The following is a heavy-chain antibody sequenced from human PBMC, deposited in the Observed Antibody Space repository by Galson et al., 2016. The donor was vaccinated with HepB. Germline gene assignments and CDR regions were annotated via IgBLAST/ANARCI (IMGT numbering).Heavy chain of an antibody. CDR3: ARMHFYGSGGEGNWFDP. J-gene: IGHJ5*02. CDR1: GYRFTSYD. CDR2: MNPNSGNT. D-gene: IGHD3-10*01. V-gene: IGHV1-8*01. Sequence: SVKVSCKASGYRFTSYDINWVRQATGQGLEWMGWMNPNSGNTGYAQKFQGRVTMTRDTSISTAYLELSSLRSEDTAVYYCARMHFYGSGGEGNWFDPWGHETLVTVSS.